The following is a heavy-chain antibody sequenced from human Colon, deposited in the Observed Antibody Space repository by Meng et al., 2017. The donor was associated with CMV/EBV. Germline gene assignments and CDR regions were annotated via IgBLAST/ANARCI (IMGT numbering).Heavy chain of an antibody. V-gene: IGHV1-2*02. Sequence: GPLVESGAEVKKAGASVTVSFKASGYSFTGYFMYWVRQAHGQGLEWLGVINPITGGTNYAQKFQGRVTMTRDTSMNTAYMELSRLRSDDTAVYYCASLSGGDFDYWGQGTLVTVSS. CDR1: GYSFTGYF. CDR3: ASLSGGDFDY. D-gene: IGHD1-26*01. CDR2: INPITGGT. J-gene: IGHJ4*02.